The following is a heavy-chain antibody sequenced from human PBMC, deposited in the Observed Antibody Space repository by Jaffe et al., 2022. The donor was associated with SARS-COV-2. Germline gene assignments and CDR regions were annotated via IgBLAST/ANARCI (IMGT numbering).Heavy chain of an antibody. D-gene: IGHD5-12*01. V-gene: IGHV3-21*01. Sequence: EVQLVESGGGLVKPGGSLRLSCAASGFTFSSYSMNWVRQAPGKGLEWVSSISSSSSYIYYADSVKGRFTISRDNAKNSLYLQMNSLRAEDTAVYYCARVESGYDPPAYYFDYWGQGTLVTVSS. J-gene: IGHJ4*02. CDR3: ARVESGYDPPAYYFDY. CDR2: ISSSSSYI. CDR1: GFTFSSYS.